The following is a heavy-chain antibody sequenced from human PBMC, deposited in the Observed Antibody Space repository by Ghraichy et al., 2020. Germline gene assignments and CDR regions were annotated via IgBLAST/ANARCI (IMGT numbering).Heavy chain of an antibody. J-gene: IGHJ5*02. D-gene: IGHD3-22*01. CDR1: GFTFSSYA. CDR2: ISGSGGST. Sequence: GGSLRLSCAASGFTFSSYAMSWVRQAPGKGLEWVSAISGSGGSTYYADSVKGRFTISRDNSKNTLYLQMNSLRAEDTAVYYCAKDPAGDYYDSSGRNALYNWFDPWGQGTLVTVSS. V-gene: IGHV3-23*01. CDR3: AKDPAGDYYDSSGRNALYNWFDP.